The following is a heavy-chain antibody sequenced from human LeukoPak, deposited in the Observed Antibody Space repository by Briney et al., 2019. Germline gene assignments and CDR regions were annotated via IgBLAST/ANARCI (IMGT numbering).Heavy chain of an antibody. V-gene: IGHV1-46*01. D-gene: IGHD3-3*01. J-gene: IGHJ5*02. Sequence: ASVKVSCKASGYTFTSYYMHWVRQAPGQGLEWMGIINPSGGSTSYAQKFQGRVTMTRDTSTSTVYMELSSLRFEDTAVYYFARDPNYDGTGFDPWGQGTLVTVSS. CDR2: INPSGGST. CDR3: ARDPNYDGTGFDP. CDR1: GYTFTSYY.